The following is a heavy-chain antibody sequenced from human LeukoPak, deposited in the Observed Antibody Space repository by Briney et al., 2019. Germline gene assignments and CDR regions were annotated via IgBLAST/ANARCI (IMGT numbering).Heavy chain of an antibody. CDR2: ISGSGDYT. CDR1: GFTFSSYA. V-gene: IGHV3-23*01. D-gene: IGHD6-19*01. J-gene: IGHJ4*02. CDR3: AKEGSSGFIDS. Sequence: PGGSLRLSCAVSGFTFSSYAMSWVRQAPGKGLEWVSGISGSGDYTYYADSVKGRFTISRDNSRNTLYLQMNSLRAEDTAIFYCAKEGSSGFIDSWGQGTLVTVSS.